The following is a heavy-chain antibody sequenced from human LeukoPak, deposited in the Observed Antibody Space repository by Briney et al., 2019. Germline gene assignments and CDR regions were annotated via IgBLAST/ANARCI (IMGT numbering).Heavy chain of an antibody. J-gene: IGHJ3*02. D-gene: IGHD3-10*01. Sequence: PGGSLRLSCAASGFTVSSNYMSWVRQAPGKGLEWVSVIYSGGSTYYADSVKGRFTISRDNSKNTLYLQMNSLRAEDTAVYYCARGRAAGTFLSLDAFDIWGQGTMVTVSS. CDR3: ARGRAAGTFLSLDAFDI. CDR1: GFTVSSNY. CDR2: IYSGGST. V-gene: IGHV3-53*01.